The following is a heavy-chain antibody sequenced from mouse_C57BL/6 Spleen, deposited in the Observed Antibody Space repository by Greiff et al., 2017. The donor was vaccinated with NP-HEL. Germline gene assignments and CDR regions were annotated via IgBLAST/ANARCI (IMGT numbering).Heavy chain of an antibody. CDR3: TRGLHYYGSSYGAMDY. J-gene: IGHJ4*01. D-gene: IGHD1-1*01. CDR2: ISSGGDYI. V-gene: IGHV5-9-1*02. Sequence: DVHLVESGEGLVKPGGSLKLSCAASGFTFSSYAMSWVRQTPEKRLEWVAYISSGGDYIYYADTVKGRFTISRDNARNTLYLQMSSLKSEDTAMYYCTRGLHYYGSSYGAMDYWGQGTSVTVSS. CDR1: GFTFSSYA.